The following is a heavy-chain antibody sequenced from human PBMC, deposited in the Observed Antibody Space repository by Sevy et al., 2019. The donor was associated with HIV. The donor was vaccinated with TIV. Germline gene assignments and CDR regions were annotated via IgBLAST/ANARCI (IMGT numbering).Heavy chain of an antibody. Sequence: SETLSLTCTVSGGSITSLYWNWIRQPPGKGLEWIANIYYNGHINYNPSLKNRLTLSLDTSKNQFSLRLSSVTAADTAMYYCAGENAWGRGYSWGQGTLVTVSS. D-gene: IGHD1-26*01. CDR1: GGSITSLY. CDR3: AGENAWGRGYS. V-gene: IGHV4-59*08. J-gene: IGHJ4*02. CDR2: IYYNGHI.